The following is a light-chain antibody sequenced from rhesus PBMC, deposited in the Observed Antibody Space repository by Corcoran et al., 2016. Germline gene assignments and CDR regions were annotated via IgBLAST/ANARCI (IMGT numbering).Light chain of an antibody. J-gene: IGKJ1*01. Sequence: DIQMTQSPSSPSASAGDTVTITCRASQGISNHVAWYQQKPGKVPKALIYSVSTLQSGVPSRFSGSGSGTDFTLTLSSLQPEDFATYYYQHDYGTPWAFGQGTKVDIK. CDR2: SVS. V-gene: IGKV1S14*01. CDR1: QGISNH. CDR3: QHDYGTPWA.